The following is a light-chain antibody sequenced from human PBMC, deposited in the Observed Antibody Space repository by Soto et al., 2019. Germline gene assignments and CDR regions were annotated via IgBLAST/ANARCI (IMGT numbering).Light chain of an antibody. CDR2: AAS. V-gene: IGKV1-12*01. J-gene: IGKJ1*01. CDR3: QQSYSSPPT. Sequence: RVTQSPSSVSASVGERVTITFQTSKDISSSVAWYQQKPGKAPKLLIFAASSLQSGVPSRFSGSRSGPDFTLTISSLQPEDFATYYCQQSYSSPPTFGQGTKVDIK. CDR1: KDISSS.